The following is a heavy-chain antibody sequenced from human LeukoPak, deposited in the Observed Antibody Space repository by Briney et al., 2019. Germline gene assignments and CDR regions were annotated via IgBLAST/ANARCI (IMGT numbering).Heavy chain of an antibody. Sequence: GGSLRLSCAASGFTFSSYSMNWVRQAPGKGLEWVSYISSSSSTIYYADSVKGRFTISRDNAKNSLYLQMNSLRAEDTAVYYCAAHDFWSGSAPYYMDVRGKGTTVTVSS. CDR3: AAHDFWSGSAPYYMDV. V-gene: IGHV3-48*01. CDR2: ISSSSSTI. J-gene: IGHJ6*03. CDR1: GFTFSSYS. D-gene: IGHD3-3*01.